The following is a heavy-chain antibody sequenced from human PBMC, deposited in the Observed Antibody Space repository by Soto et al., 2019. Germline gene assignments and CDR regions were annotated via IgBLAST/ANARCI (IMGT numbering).Heavy chain of an antibody. CDR3: TRDRGFDM. Sequence: EVQLVESGGGLIQPGGSLRLSCAASGFNVSSNYMSWVRQAPGKGLQWVSIINTGGNTHYADSVKGRFTISRDNSKNTVYLLMTRLRAEDTAVYYCTRDRGFDMW. CDR2: INTGGNT. J-gene: IGHJ3*02. CDR1: GFNVSSNY. V-gene: IGHV3-53*01.